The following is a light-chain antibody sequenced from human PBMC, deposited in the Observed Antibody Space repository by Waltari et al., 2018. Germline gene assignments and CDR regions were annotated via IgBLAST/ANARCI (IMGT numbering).Light chain of an antibody. J-gene: IGKJ4*01. CDR2: DAS. Sequence: EILLTQSPVTLSVSPGERATLSCKDSQSVRSNLAWYQQKPGQAPRTLIYDASNRASGIPARFIGSGSGTDFTLTISNVEPEDFAVYSCQQRHDWPLNFGGGTKLEIK. CDR3: QQRHDWPLN. V-gene: IGKV3-11*01. CDR1: QSVRSN.